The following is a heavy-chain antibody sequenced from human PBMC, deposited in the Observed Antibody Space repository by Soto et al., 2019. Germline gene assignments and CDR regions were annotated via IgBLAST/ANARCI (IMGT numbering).Heavy chain of an antibody. J-gene: IGHJ4*02. CDR1: GGSISSYY. CDR2: IYYSGST. V-gene: IGHV4-59*08. Sequence: PSETLSLTCTVSGGSISSYYWSWIRQPPGKGLEWIGYIYYSGSTNYNPSLKSRVTISLDTSKNQFSLELTSVTAADTAVYYCATSPDGGELSPSNYFDSWGQGALVTVSS. CDR3: ATSPDGGELSPSNYFDS. D-gene: IGHD3-16*02.